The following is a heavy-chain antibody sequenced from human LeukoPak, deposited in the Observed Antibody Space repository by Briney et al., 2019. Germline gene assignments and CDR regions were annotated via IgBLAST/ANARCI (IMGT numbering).Heavy chain of an antibody. CDR1: EYTFTSYY. J-gene: IGHJ6*03. Sequence: ASVKVSCKASEYTFTSYYMHWVRQAPGQGLEWMGWISAYNGNTNYAQKLQGRVTMTTDTSTSTAYMELRSLRSDDTAVYYCARVDPPGGTGSVYYMDVWGKGTTVTVSS. CDR3: ARVDPPGGTGSVYYMDV. V-gene: IGHV1-18*04. D-gene: IGHD3/OR15-3a*01. CDR2: ISAYNGNT.